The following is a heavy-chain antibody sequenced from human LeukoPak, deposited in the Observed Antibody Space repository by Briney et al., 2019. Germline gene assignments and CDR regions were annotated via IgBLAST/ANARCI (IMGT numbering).Heavy chain of an antibody. CDR2: INHSGST. CDR3: ARFFTYDSSGYYSPFVDY. D-gene: IGHD3-22*01. CDR1: GGSFSGYY. Sequence: SETLSLTCAVYGGSFSGYYWSWIRQPPGKGLEWIGEINHSGSTNYNPSLKSRVTISVDTSKNQFSLKLSSVTAADTAVYYCARFFTYDSSGYYSPFVDYWGQGTLVTVSS. J-gene: IGHJ4*02. V-gene: IGHV4-34*01.